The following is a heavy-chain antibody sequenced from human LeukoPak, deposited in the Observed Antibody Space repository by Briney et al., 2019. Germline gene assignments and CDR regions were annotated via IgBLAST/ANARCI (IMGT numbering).Heavy chain of an antibody. CDR3: ARAGIVVPAAIPPERNWFDP. CDR2: INPSGGST. J-gene: IGHJ5*02. CDR1: GYTFTSYY. D-gene: IGHD2-2*02. Sequence: ASVKVSCKASGYTFTSYYMHWVRQAPAQGLEWMGIINPSGGSTSYAQKFQGRVTMTRDMSTSTVYMELSSLRSEDTAVYYCARAGIVVPAAIPPERNWFDPWGQGTLVTVSS. V-gene: IGHV1-46*01.